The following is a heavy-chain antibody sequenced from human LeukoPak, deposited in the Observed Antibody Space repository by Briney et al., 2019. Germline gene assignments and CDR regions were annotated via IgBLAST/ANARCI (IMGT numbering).Heavy chain of an antibody. CDR2: ISSSSTDT. Sequence: GGSLRLSCAASGFIFNNYAMSWVRQAPGKGLEWVSSISSSSTDTSYADSVKGRFTISRDNAKNSLYLQMNSLRAEDTAVYYCAREEHGNPPTPVDYWGQGSLVTVSS. CDR1: GFIFNNYA. J-gene: IGHJ4*02. CDR3: AREEHGNPPTPVDY. V-gene: IGHV3-21*04. D-gene: IGHD1/OR15-1a*01.